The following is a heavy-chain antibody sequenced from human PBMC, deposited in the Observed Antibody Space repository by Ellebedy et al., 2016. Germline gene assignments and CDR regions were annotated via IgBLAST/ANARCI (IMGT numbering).Heavy chain of an antibody. CDR3: ARSHGLTIFFDA. V-gene: IGHV4-59*01. J-gene: IGHJ5*02. CDR2: VSQSGHT. CDR1: GGSTNSFY. D-gene: IGHD3-9*01. Sequence: SETLSLTCDVSGGSTNSFYWNWVRQSPGKGLEWIGYVSQSGHTNYNPSLRSRVTISLDTAKTRFSLKLTSVTAADTAVYYCARSHGLTIFFDAWGPGTLVTVSS.